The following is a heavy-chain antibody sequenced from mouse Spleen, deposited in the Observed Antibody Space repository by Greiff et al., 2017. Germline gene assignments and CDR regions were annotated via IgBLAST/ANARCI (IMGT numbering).Heavy chain of an antibody. CDR2: INSNGGST. J-gene: IGHJ2*01. CDR3: ARHNKNAYYSNYGYFDY. D-gene: IGHD2-5*01. CDR1: GFTFSSYA. V-gene: IGHV5-6-2*01. Sequence: EVKLVESGGGLVKPGGSLKLSCAASGFTFSSYAMSWVRQTPEKRLEWVAAINSNGGSTYYPDTVKDRFTISRDNAKNTLYLQMSSLRSEDTALYYCARHNKNAYYSNYGYFDYWGQGTTLTVSS.